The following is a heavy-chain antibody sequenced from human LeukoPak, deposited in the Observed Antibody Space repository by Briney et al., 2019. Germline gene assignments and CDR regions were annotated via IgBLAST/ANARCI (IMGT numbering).Heavy chain of an antibody. J-gene: IGHJ5*02. CDR1: DDSISNYY. CDR2: IYTSGST. D-gene: IGHD2-15*01. CDR3: ARVDGSCSGGSCPSGNWFDP. Sequence: TPSETLSLTCTVSDDSISNYYWSWIRQPAGKGLEWIGRIYTSGSTNYNPSLKSRVTISYTSKNQFSLKLNSVTAADTAVYYCARVDGSCSGGSCPSGNWFDPWGQGTLVTVSS. V-gene: IGHV4-4*07.